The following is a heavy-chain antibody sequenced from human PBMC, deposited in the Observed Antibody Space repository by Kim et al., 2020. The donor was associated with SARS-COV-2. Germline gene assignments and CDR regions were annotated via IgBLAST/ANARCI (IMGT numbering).Heavy chain of an antibody. Sequence: GGTVNGRFTISSDITKNTQYLQMNSLLAENTAVYYCARVPDYGGYARIDYWGQGTLVTVSS. V-gene: IGHV3-74*01. CDR3: ARVPDYGGYARIDY. J-gene: IGHJ4*02. D-gene: IGHD4-17*01.